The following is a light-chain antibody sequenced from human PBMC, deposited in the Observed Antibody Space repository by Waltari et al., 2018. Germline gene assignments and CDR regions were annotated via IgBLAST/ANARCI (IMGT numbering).Light chain of an antibody. CDR2: WAS. V-gene: IGKV4-1*01. CDR3: QQYYSTPLT. J-gene: IGKJ4*01. CDR1: QSVLYSSNNKNY. Sequence: DIVMTQSPDSLAASLGERATINCKCSQSVLYSSNNKNYLAWYQQKPGQPPKLLIYWASTRESGVPDRFSGSGSGTDFTLTISSLQAEDVAVYYCQQYYSTPLTFGGGTKVEIK.